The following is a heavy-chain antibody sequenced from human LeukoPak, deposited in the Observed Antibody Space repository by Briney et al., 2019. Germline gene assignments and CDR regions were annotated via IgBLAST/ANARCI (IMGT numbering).Heavy chain of an antibody. V-gene: IGHV4-39*07. CDR3: ARDLSGSYLYYYYGMDV. Sequence: SETMSLTCTVYGGSLSSSSYYWGWIRQPPGKGLEWIGSIYYSGSTYYNPSLKSRVTISADTCKNQFSLKLSSVTAADTAVYYCARDLSGSYLYYYYGMDVWGQGTTVTVSS. CDR1: GGSLSSSSYY. D-gene: IGHD1-26*01. J-gene: IGHJ6*02. CDR2: IYYSGST.